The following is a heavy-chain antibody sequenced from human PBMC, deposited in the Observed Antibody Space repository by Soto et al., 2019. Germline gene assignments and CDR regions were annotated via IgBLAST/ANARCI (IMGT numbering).Heavy chain of an antibody. CDR2: INHSGST. CDR1: GGSFSGYY. J-gene: IGHJ4*02. V-gene: IGHV4-34*01. D-gene: IGHD6-19*01. Sequence: QVQLQQWGAGLLKPSETLSLTCAVYGGSFSGYYWSWIRQPPGKGLEWIGEINHSGSTNYNPSLTSRVTISVDTSNNKFSLKLSSVTAADTAVYYCARGRGRQGLVPSTIDYWGKGTLVTVSS. CDR3: ARGRGRQGLVPSTIDY.